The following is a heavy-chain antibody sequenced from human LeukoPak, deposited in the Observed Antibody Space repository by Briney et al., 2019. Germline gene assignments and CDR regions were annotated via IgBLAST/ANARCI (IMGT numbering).Heavy chain of an antibody. V-gene: IGHV3-53*01. CDR3: ARELLYHYYEY. Sequence: PGGSLRLSCEVSGFTVSRHFMSWVRQAPGKGLDWVSVLYDDGTTRYADSVKGRFTISRDTSQNILYLEMNSLRADDTAVYYCARELLYHYYEYWGQGTMVTVSA. CDR1: GFTVSRHF. CDR2: LYDDGTT. D-gene: IGHD2-2*01. J-gene: IGHJ4*02.